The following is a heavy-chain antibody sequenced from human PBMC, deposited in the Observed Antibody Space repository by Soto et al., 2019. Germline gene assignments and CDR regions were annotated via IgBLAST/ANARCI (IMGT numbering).Heavy chain of an antibody. D-gene: IGHD6-19*01. J-gene: IGHJ4*02. CDR2: IYYSGST. Sequence: SETLSLTCTVSCGSIASSLYYWGWVRQSPGKGLEWIESIYYSGSTHYNPSLKSRVTVSVDTSKNQFSLKLTSVTAADTAVYFCVSHRNYIVVSGSFFDYWSQGTLVTVSS. V-gene: IGHV4-39*01. CDR1: CGSIASSLYY. CDR3: VSHRNYIVVSGSFFDY.